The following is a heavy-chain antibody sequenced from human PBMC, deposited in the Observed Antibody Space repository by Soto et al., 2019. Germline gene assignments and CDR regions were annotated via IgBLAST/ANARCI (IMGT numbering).Heavy chain of an antibody. CDR3: ARELRDVDWYFDL. D-gene: IGHD2-8*01. J-gene: IGHJ2*01. V-gene: IGHV3-21*01. CDR2: ISSSSSYI. Sequence: EVQLVESGGGLVQPGGSLRLSCAASGFTFSSYSMNWFRQAPGKGLEWVSSISSSSSYIYYADSVKGRFTISRDNAKNSLYLQMNSLRAEDTGVYYCARELRDVDWYFDLWGRGTLVTVSS. CDR1: GFTFSSYS.